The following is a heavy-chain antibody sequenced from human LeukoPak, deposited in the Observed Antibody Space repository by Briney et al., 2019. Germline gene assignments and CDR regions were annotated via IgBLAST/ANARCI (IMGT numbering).Heavy chain of an antibody. CDR2: IRYDGTDK. J-gene: IGHJ4*02. Sequence: GGSLRLSCVASGFTFSNYGMHWVRQAPGKGLEWLAFIRYDGTDKYYADSVNGRFTVSRDNSKNTLYLQMKGLRPEDTAIYFCTRRVGALYYFDYWGQGTLVTVSS. D-gene: IGHD1-26*01. V-gene: IGHV3-30*02. CDR3: TRRVGALYYFDY. CDR1: GFTFSNYG.